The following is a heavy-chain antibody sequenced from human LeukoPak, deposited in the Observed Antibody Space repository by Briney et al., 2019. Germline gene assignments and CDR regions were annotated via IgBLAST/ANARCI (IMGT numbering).Heavy chain of an antibody. D-gene: IGHD3-10*01. CDR3: ARDGSGRVPEMSAPDY. J-gene: IGHJ4*02. CDR1: GFTFSSYS. V-gene: IGHV3-48*01. Sequence: GGSLRLSCAASGFTFSSYSMNWVRQAPGKGLEWLSYIRSSSRTIYYADSVKGRFTISRDNAKNSLYLQMNSLRAEDTAVYYCARDGSGRVPEMSAPDYWGQGTLVTVSS. CDR2: IRSSSRTI.